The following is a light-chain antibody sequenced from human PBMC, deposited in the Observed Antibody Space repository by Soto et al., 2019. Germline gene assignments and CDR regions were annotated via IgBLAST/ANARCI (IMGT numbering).Light chain of an antibody. J-gene: IGKJ1*01. V-gene: IGKV1-5*03. CDR2: RAS. CDR3: QQYNSYSEA. Sequence: DIQMTLSPSTLCGPVGDRVTITCRASQTISSWLAWYQQKPGKAPKLLIYRASTLKSGVPSRFSGSGSGTEFTLTISSLQPDDFATYYCQQYNSYSEAFGQGTKVDIK. CDR1: QTISSW.